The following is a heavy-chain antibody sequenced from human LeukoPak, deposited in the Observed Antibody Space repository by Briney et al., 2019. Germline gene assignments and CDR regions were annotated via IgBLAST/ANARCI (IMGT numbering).Heavy chain of an antibody. CDR2: VSGNGDYT. Sequence: GGSLRLSCAASGFTFDDYGMSWVRQAPGKGLEWVSGVSGNGDYTYYADSVKGRFTISRDKSKNTLYLQMNSLRAEDTAVYYCAKTIGYSSGGVDYWGQGTLVTVSS. D-gene: IGHD6-19*01. CDR1: GFTFDDYG. J-gene: IGHJ4*02. V-gene: IGHV3-23*01. CDR3: AKTIGYSSGGVDY.